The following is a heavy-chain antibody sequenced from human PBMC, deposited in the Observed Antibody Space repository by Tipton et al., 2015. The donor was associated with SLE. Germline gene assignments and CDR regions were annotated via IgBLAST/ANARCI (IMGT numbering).Heavy chain of an antibody. CDR1: GFTFSSYE. Sequence: SLRLSCAASGFTFSSYEMNWVRQAPGKGLEWVSYISSSSSTIYYADSVKGRFTISRDNAKNSLYLQMNSLRAEDTAVYYCARDWYYDRSGRDAFDIWGQGTMVTVSS. J-gene: IGHJ3*02. CDR3: ARDWYYDRSGRDAFDI. D-gene: IGHD3-22*01. CDR2: ISSSSSTI. V-gene: IGHV3-48*03.